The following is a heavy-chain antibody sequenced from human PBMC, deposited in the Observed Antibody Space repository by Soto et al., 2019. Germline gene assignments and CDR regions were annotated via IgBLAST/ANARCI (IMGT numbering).Heavy chain of an antibody. CDR2: IHFSVRT. Sequence: WETMAPTGRVSVGSITSFYWSWIWQTPGQGLEWIGHIHFSVRTNYNPSFQSRVTLSGYPANKRFSLKLPPVTAEDTAVYYSARPSDYYENGNLGPAAFDIWGHGTRVP. CDR3: ARPSDYYENGNLGPAAFDI. J-gene: IGHJ3*02. V-gene: IGHV4-59*01. D-gene: IGHD3-22*01. CDR1: VGSITSFY.